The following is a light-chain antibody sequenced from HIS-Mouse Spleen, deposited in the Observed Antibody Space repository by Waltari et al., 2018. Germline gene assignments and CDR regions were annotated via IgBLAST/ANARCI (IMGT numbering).Light chain of an antibody. V-gene: IGLV2-14*03. J-gene: IGLJ2*01. Sequence: QSALPQPASVSGSPGLSITIPCTGTTSDVGGYNYVSWYQQHPGKAPKLMIYDVSNRPSGVSNRFSGSKSGNTASLTISGLQAEDEADYYCSSYTSSSFNVVFGGGTKLTVL. CDR1: TSDVGGYNY. CDR2: DVS. CDR3: SSYTSSSFNVV.